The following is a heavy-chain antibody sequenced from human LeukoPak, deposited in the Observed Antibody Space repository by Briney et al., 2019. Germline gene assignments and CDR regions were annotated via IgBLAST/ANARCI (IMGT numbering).Heavy chain of an antibody. J-gene: IGHJ4*02. Sequence: PSETLSLTCNVSGDFITSGTYYRNWIRQPAGKGLEWIGRIYIGGSTNYNPSLKSRVTISLDKSQNQFSLKLTSVTAADTAVYYCATHYGDSYFGFWGQGTLVTVSS. CDR2: IYIGGST. CDR3: ATHYGDSYFGF. CDR1: GDFITSGTYY. D-gene: IGHD4-17*01. V-gene: IGHV4-61*02.